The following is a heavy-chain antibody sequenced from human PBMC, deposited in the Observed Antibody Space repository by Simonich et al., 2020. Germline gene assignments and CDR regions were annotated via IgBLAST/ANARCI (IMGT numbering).Heavy chain of an antibody. Sequence: QVQLVQSGAEVKKPGASVKVSCKASGYTFTSYYMHWVRQAPGQGLEWMGIINPSGGSTSYAQKFQGRVTMTRDTSTSTVYMELSSLRSEDTAVYYCATGDILTGYYLTNAFDIWGQGTMVTVSS. CDR1: GYTFTSYY. CDR2: INPSGGST. J-gene: IGHJ3*02. D-gene: IGHD3-9*01. V-gene: IGHV1-46*01. CDR3: ATGDILTGYYLTNAFDI.